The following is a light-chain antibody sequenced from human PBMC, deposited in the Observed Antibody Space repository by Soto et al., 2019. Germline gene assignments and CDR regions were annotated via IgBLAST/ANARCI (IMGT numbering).Light chain of an antibody. Sequence: DIQMTQSPSTLSASVGDRVTITCRASQSISSSLAWYQQKPGKAPKLLIYKASNLESGVPSRFSGSGSGTEFTLTISSLQPGDFATYYCQQYNSYSPYTFGQGTKLEIK. V-gene: IGKV1-5*03. J-gene: IGKJ2*01. CDR1: QSISSS. CDR2: KAS. CDR3: QQYNSYSPYT.